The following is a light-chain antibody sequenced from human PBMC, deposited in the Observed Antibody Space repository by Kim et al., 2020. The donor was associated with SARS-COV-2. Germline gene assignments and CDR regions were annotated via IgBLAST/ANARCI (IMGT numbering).Light chain of an antibody. V-gene: IGKV3-11*01. CDR3: QQRGS. CDR2: EAS. J-gene: IGKJ5*01. Sequence: ASLAVSPGKRATPSCGASQSLGNYLAWYQHKPGQAPRLLIYEASKRATGIPARCRGRGSGTDFTLCIRSLEPEDFAIYYSQQRGSFGQGTRLEIK. CDR1: QSLGNY.